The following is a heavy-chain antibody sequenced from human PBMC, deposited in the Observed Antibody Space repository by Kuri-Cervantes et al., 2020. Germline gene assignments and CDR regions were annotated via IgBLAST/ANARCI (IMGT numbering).Heavy chain of an antibody. V-gene: IGHV4-30-2*01. Sequence: SQTLSLTCAVSGGSISRGGYSWGWIRQPPGKGLEWIGYIYHSGSTYYNPSPKSRVTISVDTSKNQFSLKLSSVTAADTAVYYCARDRGVVVPAARYYYYYGMDVWGQGTTVTVSS. J-gene: IGHJ6*02. D-gene: IGHD2-2*01. CDR2: IYHSGST. CDR1: GGSISRGGYS. CDR3: ARDRGVVVPAARYYYYYGMDV.